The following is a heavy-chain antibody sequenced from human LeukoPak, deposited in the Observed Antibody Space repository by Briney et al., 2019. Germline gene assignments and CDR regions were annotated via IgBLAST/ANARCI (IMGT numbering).Heavy chain of an antibody. J-gene: IGHJ6*03. Sequence: GASVKVTCKPSGYTFTDYYIHWVRQAPGQGLEWMGWIDPNSGGTNYAQKFQGRVTMTRDTSITTAYMELSRLRSDDTAVYYCARDRNQYSSSSITYYSYYYMDVWGTGTTVTVS. V-gene: IGHV1-2*02. CDR3: ARDRNQYSSSSITYYSYYYMDV. CDR1: GYTFTDYY. D-gene: IGHD6-6*01. CDR2: IDPNSGGT.